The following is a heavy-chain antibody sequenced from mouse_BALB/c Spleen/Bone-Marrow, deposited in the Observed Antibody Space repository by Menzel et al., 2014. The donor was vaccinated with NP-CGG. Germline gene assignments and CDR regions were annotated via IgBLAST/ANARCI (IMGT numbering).Heavy chain of an antibody. CDR2: INPYNEGS. CDR1: GYTFTRYV. CDR3: ARERDYGDYFDY. Sequence: VQLQQPGPELVKPGASVKVSCKASGYTFTRYVIHWVRQKPGQGLDWIGYINPYNEGSKYNEKFKGEATLTSDKSSHTAYMELSSLTSDDSAVYYCARERDYGDYFDYWGQGTTLTVSS. V-gene: IGHV1-14*01. J-gene: IGHJ2*01. D-gene: IGHD1-1*01.